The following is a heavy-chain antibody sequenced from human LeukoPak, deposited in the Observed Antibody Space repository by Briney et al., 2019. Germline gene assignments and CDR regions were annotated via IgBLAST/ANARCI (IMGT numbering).Heavy chain of an antibody. J-gene: IGHJ4*02. CDR3: ARDGDYYDSFDY. CDR1: GFTFSSYS. Sequence: GGSLRLSCAASGFTFSSYSMNWVRQAPGKGLEWVSSISSSSSYIYYADSVKGRFTISRDNAKNLLYLQMNSLRAEDTAVYYCARDGDYYDSFDYWGRGTLVTVSS. CDR2: ISSSSSYI. D-gene: IGHD3-22*01. V-gene: IGHV3-21*01.